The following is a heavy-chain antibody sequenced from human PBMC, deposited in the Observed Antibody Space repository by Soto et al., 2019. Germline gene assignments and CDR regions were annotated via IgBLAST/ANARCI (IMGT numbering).Heavy chain of an antibody. V-gene: IGHV3-23*01. D-gene: IGHD6-13*01. Sequence: EVQLLESGGGLVQPGGSLRLSCAASGFTFSSYAMSWVRQAPGKGLEWVSAISGSGGSTYDADSVKGRFTISRDNSKNTLYLQMNSLRAEDTAVYYCAKAGYSSSWYSNTGYWGQGTLVTVSS. CDR3: AKAGYSSSWYSNTGY. CDR1: GFTFSSYA. J-gene: IGHJ4*02. CDR2: ISGSGGST.